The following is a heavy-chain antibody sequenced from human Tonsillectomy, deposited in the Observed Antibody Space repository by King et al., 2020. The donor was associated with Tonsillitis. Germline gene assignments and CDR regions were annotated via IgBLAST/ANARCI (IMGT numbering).Heavy chain of an antibody. Sequence: QLVQSGAEVKKPGESLKISCKGSGYSFTSYWIGWVRQMPGKGLEWMGIIYPGDSDTRYSPSFQGQVTISADQSISTAYLQWSSLKASDTAMYYCARQNKTWGGYAHYYYYGMYVWGQGTTVTVSS. D-gene: IGHD5-12*01. CDR3: ARQNKTWGGYAHYYYYGMYV. CDR1: GYSFTSYW. V-gene: IGHV5-51*01. J-gene: IGHJ6*02. CDR2: IYPGDSDT.